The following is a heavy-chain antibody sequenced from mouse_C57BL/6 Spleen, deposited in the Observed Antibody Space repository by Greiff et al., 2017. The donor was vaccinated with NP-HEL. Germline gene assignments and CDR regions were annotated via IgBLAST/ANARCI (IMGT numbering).Heavy chain of an antibody. CDR3: ARSNYDYDGAMDY. CDR1: GYTFTYYN. J-gene: IGHJ4*01. D-gene: IGHD2-4*01. Sequence: VQLKESGPELVKPGASVKMSCKASGYTFTYYNMHWVKQSHGKSLEWIGYINPNNGGTSYNQKFKGKATLTVNKSSSTAYMELRSLTSEDSAVYYCARSNYDYDGAMDYWGQGTSVTVSS. V-gene: IGHV1-22*01. CDR2: INPNNGGT.